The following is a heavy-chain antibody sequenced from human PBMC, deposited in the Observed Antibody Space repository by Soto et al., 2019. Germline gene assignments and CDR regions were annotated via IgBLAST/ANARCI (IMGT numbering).Heavy chain of an antibody. J-gene: IGHJ4*02. V-gene: IGHV1-18*01. CDR1: GYTFTSYG. Sequence: ASVKVSCKASGYTFTSYGISWVRQAPGQGLEWMGWISAYNGNTNYAQKLQGRVTMTTDTSTSTAYMELRSLRSDDTAVYYCARDLGLHLGGEGSDYWGQGTLVTVSS. D-gene: IGHD3-16*01. CDR3: ARDLGLHLGGEGSDY. CDR2: ISAYNGNT.